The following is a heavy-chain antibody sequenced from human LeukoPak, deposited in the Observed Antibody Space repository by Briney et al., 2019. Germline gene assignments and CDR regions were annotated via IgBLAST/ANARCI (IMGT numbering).Heavy chain of an antibody. J-gene: IGHJ4*02. Sequence: SETLSLTCTVSGGSISGSSYYWSWIRQPPGKGLEWIGYIHYSGSTYYNPSLTSRVTISIDTSKNQFSLRLSSVTAADTAVYYCAREGSRDFWSGPVYYFDYWGQGTLVTVSS. CDR3: AREGSRDFWSGPVYYFDY. V-gene: IGHV4-61*01. CDR2: IHYSGST. CDR1: GGSISGSSYY. D-gene: IGHD3-3*01.